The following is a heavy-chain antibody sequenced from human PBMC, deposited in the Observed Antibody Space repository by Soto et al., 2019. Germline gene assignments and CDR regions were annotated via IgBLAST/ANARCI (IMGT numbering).Heavy chain of an antibody. CDR2: IYYSGST. Sequence: SLTCTVSGGSISSYYWSWIRQPPGKGLEWIGYIYYSGSTNYNPSLKSRVTISVDTSKNQFSLKLSSVTAADTAVYYCARQTRYCSGGSCDGWFDPWGQGTLVTVSS. D-gene: IGHD2-15*01. CDR3: ARQTRYCSGGSCDGWFDP. V-gene: IGHV4-59*08. J-gene: IGHJ5*02. CDR1: GGSISSYY.